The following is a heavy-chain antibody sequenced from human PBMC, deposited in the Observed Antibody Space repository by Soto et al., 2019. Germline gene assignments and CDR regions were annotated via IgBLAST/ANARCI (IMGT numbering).Heavy chain of an antibody. CDR2: IYRGDAT. D-gene: IGHD6-25*01. CDR3: ARDRSDSSRADSFDI. Sequence: VGSLRLSCVVSGFSVSDNYMSWVRQAPGKGLEWVSVIYRGDATQYADSVKGRFTISRDNSKNTVYLQMNSLRAEDTAVYYCARDRSDSSRADSFDIWGQGTMVTVSS. J-gene: IGHJ3*02. V-gene: IGHV3-53*01. CDR1: GFSVSDNY.